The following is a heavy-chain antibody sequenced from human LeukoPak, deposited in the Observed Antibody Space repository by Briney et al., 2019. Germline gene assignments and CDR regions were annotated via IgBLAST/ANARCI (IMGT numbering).Heavy chain of an antibody. CDR2: INPHSGFT. CDR3: VREGNELLSKNFDY. D-gene: IGHD2-21*02. CDR1: GFTFTGYF. J-gene: IGHJ4*02. Sequence: GASVKVSCKASGFTFTGYFIHWVRQAPGQGLEWMGYINPHSGFTSTPQNFQGRVTMTTDTSISTAYMELSSLISDDTAIYYCVREGNELLSKNFDYWGQGTLVTLSS. V-gene: IGHV1-2*02.